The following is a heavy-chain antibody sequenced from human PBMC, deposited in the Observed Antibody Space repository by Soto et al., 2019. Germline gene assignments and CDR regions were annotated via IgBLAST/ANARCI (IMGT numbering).Heavy chain of an antibody. D-gene: IGHD3-10*01. V-gene: IGHV3-23*01. CDR3: AKDLGPCGVTMVRGVIITPVDYYYGMDV. CDR2: ISGSGGST. CDR1: GFTFSSYA. Sequence: GGSLRLSCAASGFTFSSYAMSWVRQAPGKGLEWVSAISGSGGSTYYADSVKGRFTISRDNSKNTLYLQMNSLRAEDTAVYYCAKDLGPCGVTMVRGVIITPVDYYYGMDVWGQGTTVTVSS. J-gene: IGHJ6*02.